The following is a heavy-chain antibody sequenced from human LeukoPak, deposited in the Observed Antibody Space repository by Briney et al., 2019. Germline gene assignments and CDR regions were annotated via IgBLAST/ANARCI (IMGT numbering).Heavy chain of an antibody. CDR1: GLTFSESW. J-gene: IGHJ4*02. V-gene: IGHV3-7*01. Sequence: GGSLRLSCAVSGLTFSESWLTWIRQAPGKGLEWVASVKLDGSESWYVDSVKGRFTISRDNSKNLMYLQLTSLRAEDTALYARDRGRSSFDYWGQGTLVSVSS. CDR2: VKLDGSES. CDR3: DRGRSSFDY. D-gene: IGHD1-26*01.